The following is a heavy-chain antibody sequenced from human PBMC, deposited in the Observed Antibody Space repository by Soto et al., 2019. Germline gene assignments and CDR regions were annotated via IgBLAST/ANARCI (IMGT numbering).Heavy chain of an antibody. V-gene: IGHV3-21*01. CDR2: ISSSSSYI. CDR3: ARDLIAVAPRRKYGLDV. D-gene: IGHD6-19*01. Sequence: GGSLRLSCAASGFTFSSYSMNWVRQAPGKGLEWVSSISSSSSYIYYADSVKGRFTISRDNAKNSLYLQMNSLRAEDTAVYYCARDLIAVAPRRKYGLDVWGQGTTVTVS. J-gene: IGHJ6*02. CDR1: GFTFSSYS.